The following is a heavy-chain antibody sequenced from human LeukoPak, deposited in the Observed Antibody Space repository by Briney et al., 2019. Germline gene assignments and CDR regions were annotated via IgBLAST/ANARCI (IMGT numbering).Heavy chain of an antibody. V-gene: IGHV3-23*01. D-gene: IGHD6-13*01. CDR3: AKAASSSWPSYYYGMDV. CDR2: ITGGGGNT. J-gene: IGHJ6*02. CDR1: GFIFSSYS. Sequence: QTGGSLRLSCAASGFIFSSYSMSWVRQAPGKGLEWVSVITGGGGNTYYADSVKGRFTISKDNSKNTVYQQMSSLRVDDTAVYYCAKAASSSWPSYYYGMDVWGQGTTVTVSS.